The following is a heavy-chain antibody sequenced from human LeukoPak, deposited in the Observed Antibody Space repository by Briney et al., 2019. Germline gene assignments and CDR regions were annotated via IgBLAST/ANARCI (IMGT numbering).Heavy chain of an antibody. D-gene: IGHD2-8*02. CDR1: GFTFSRNA. V-gene: IGHV3-30*02. CDR2: IAHHGSNK. Sequence: GGSLSHSCAASGFTFSRNAIHWVRQGPGKGLEWVSYIAHHGSNKYYADSVKGRFTISRDNSKRTLYLQMNSLRADDTAVYYCAKDGSWSCTDWGQGTLVTVSS. CDR3: AKDGSWSCTD. J-gene: IGHJ4*02.